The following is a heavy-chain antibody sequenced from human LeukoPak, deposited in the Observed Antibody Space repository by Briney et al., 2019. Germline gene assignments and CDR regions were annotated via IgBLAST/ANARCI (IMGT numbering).Heavy chain of an antibody. D-gene: IGHD1-26*01. V-gene: IGHV3-74*01. CDR2: INTDGSST. CDR3: AKSGNYYSYFDY. J-gene: IGHJ4*02. CDR1: GFTFSNYW. Sequence: GGSLRLSCAASGFTFSNYWMHWVRQAPGKGLVWVSRINTDGSSTDYADSVKGRFTISRDNAKNTLYLQMNSLRAEDTAVYYCAKSGNYYSYFDYWGQGTLVTVSS.